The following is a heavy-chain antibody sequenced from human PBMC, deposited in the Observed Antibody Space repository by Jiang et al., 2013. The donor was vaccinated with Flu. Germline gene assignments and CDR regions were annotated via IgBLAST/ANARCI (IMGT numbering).Heavy chain of an antibody. J-gene: IGHJ4*02. Sequence: CTVSGGSISGSSYYWGWIRQPPGKGLEWIGSIYYSGSTYYNPSLKSRVTISVDTSKNQFSLKLSSVTAADTAVYYCARARKWRQQLANFDYWGQGTLVTVSS. V-gene: IGHV4-39*07. CDR3: ARARKWRQQLANFDY. CDR1: GGSISGSSYY. CDR2: IYYSGST. D-gene: IGHD6-13*01.